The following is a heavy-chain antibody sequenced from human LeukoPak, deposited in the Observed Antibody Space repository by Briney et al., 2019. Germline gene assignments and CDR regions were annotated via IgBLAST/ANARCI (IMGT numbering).Heavy chain of an antibody. Sequence: PSETLSLTCTVSGGSISSYYWSWTRQPPGKGLEWIGYIYYSRSTNYNPSLKSRVTISVDTSKNQFSLKLSSVTAADTAVYYCARQRGQQQLGEVWFDPWGQGTLVTVSS. CDR3: ARQRGQQQLGEVWFDP. CDR2: IYYSRST. CDR1: GGSISSYY. D-gene: IGHD6-13*01. J-gene: IGHJ5*02. V-gene: IGHV4-59*08.